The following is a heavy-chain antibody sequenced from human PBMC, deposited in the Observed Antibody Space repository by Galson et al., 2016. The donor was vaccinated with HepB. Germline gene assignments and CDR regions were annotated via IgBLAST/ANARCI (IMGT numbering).Heavy chain of an antibody. J-gene: IGHJ3*02. V-gene: IGHV3-33*01. CDR3: ARDQSLWFGAPVTARGAFDI. D-gene: IGHD3-10*01. CDR2: IWSDGSNI. CDR1: GLTFSRCG. Sequence: SLRLSCAASGLTFSRCGMHWVRQAPGKGREWVAVIWSDGSNIFSAASVKGLFTLSRDNSKNTLYLQMNSLRAEDTAVYICARDQSLWFGAPVTARGAFDIWGQGTMVTVSS.